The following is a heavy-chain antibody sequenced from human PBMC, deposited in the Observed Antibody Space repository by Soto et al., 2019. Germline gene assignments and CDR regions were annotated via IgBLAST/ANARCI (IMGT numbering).Heavy chain of an antibody. V-gene: IGHV1-18*04. J-gene: IGHJ6*02. CDR3: ARDVAVAATSYGMEV. CDR2: ISAYNSNT. D-gene: IGHD6-19*01. CDR1: GYRFTSYG. Sequence: ASVKVSCKTSGYRFTSYGITWVRQAPGQGLEWMGWISAYNSNTDYAQSLQDRGTMTTDTSTNTGYMELRSLRVDDTAVYYCARDVAVAATSYGMEVWGQGTTVTVSS.